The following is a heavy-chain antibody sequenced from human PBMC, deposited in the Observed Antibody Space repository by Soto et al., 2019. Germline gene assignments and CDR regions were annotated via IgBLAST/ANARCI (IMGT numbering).Heavy chain of an antibody. J-gene: IGHJ5*02. CDR2: ISIYSDGT. Sequence: QVQLVQSGGEVKRPGASVKVSCKTSGYTFSNYGITWVRQSPGQPLEWLGWISIYSDGTHYAQKFQGRVSMTTDTSTTTAYMELRSLRSDDTAVYYCARVVPGAEAWFGPWGQGTLVTVSS. CDR3: ARVVPGAEAWFGP. V-gene: IGHV1-18*01. CDR1: GYTFSNYG. D-gene: IGHD2-2*01.